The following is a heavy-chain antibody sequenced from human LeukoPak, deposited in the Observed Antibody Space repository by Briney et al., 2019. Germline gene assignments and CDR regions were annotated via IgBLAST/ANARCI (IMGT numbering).Heavy chain of an antibody. CDR2: IYSGGST. Sequence: GGSLRLSCAASGFTFSSFSMNWFRQAPGKGLEWVSVIYSGGSTYYADSVKGRFTISRDNSKNTLYLQMNSLRAEDTAVYYCARDSGSDWGYFDYWGQGTLVTVSS. V-gene: IGHV3-53*01. CDR3: ARDSGSDWGYFDY. J-gene: IGHJ4*02. CDR1: GFTFSSFS. D-gene: IGHD3-10*01.